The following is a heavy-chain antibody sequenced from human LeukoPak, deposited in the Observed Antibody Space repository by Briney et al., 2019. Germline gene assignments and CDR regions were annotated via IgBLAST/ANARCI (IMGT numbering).Heavy chain of an antibody. Sequence: ASVKVSCKASGGTFSSYAISWVRQAPGQGLEWMGGIIPIFGTANYAQKFQGRVTITADESTSTAYMELSSLRSEDTAVCYCARDHRDYYDSSGYHDAFDIWGQGTMVTVSS. CDR2: IIPIFGTA. J-gene: IGHJ3*02. D-gene: IGHD3-22*01. V-gene: IGHV1-69*13. CDR1: GGTFSSYA. CDR3: ARDHRDYYDSSGYHDAFDI.